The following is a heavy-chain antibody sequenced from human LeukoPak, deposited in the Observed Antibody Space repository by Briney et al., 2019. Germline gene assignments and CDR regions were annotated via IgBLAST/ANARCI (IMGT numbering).Heavy chain of an antibody. CDR1: GFTFSSYA. CDR3: VTYGSMIMFRGIRYFDY. Sequence: GGSLRLSCAASGFTFSSYAMSWVRQAPGKGLEWVSTISGSGGSTYYADSVEGRFIISRDNSKNTLYLQMNSLRAEDTAVYYCVTYGSMIMFRGIRYFDYWGQGTLVTVSS. CDR2: ISGSGGST. D-gene: IGHD3-16*01. J-gene: IGHJ4*02. V-gene: IGHV3-23*01.